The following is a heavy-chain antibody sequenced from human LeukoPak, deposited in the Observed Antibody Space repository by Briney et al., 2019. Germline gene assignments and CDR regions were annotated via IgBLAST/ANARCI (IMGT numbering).Heavy chain of an antibody. CDR2: IYYSGGT. J-gene: IGHJ3*02. Sequence: SETLSLTCTVSGGSISSYYWSWIRQPPGEGLEWIGYIYYSGGTIYNPSLKSRVTISVDTSKNQFSLKLSSVTAADTAVYYCATPSWSRDGYVGAFDIWGQGTMVTVSS. CDR1: GGSISSYY. V-gene: IGHV4-59*08. CDR3: ATPSWSRDGYVGAFDI. D-gene: IGHD5-24*01.